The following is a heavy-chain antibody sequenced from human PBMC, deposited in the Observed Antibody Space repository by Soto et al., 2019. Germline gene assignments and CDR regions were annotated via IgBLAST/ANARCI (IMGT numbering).Heavy chain of an antibody. Sequence: QVHLVESGGGVVQPGRSLRLSCAASGFTFSSYGMHWVRQAPGKGLEWVAVIWNDGSNKYYADSVKGRLTISRDNSKNTLYLQMNALRVEDTAIYYCARGGIGYYNCAFWGQGTLVSVSS. D-gene: IGHD3-3*01. CDR3: ARGGIGYYNCAF. CDR2: IWNDGSNK. J-gene: IGHJ4*02. CDR1: GFTFSSYG. V-gene: IGHV3-33*01.